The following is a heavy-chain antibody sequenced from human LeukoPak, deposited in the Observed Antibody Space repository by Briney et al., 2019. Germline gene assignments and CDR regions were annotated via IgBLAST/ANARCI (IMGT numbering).Heavy chain of an antibody. CDR1: GGTFSSYA. J-gene: IGHJ4*02. Sequence: SVKVSCKASGGTFSSYAISWVRQAPGQGLEWMGGIIPIFGTANYAQKFQGRVTITADESSSTAYMELSSLRSEDTAVYYCARTYYGSGSLPHYFDYWGQGTLVTVSS. D-gene: IGHD3-10*01. CDR3: ARTYYGSGSLPHYFDY. CDR2: IIPIFGTA. V-gene: IGHV1-69*13.